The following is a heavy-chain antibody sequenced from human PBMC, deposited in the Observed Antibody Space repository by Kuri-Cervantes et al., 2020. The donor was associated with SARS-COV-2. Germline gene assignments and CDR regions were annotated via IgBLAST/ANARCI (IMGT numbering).Heavy chain of an antibody. V-gene: IGHV1-46*01. D-gene: IGHD2-2*01. CDR2: ITPSGDNT. CDR1: GYTFTSFL. Sequence: ASVKVSCKASGYTFTSFLYHWVRQAPGQGLEWMGLITPSGDNTLYAQKFQDRVTMVSDTSTSRVSMELSSLTSADTAVYYCARGRHEDIVVVPDDYYYGMDVWGQGTTVTVSS. CDR3: ARGRHEDIVVVPDDYYYGMDV. J-gene: IGHJ6*02.